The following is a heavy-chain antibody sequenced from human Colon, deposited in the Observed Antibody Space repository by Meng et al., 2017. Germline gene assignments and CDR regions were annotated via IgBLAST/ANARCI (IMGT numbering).Heavy chain of an antibody. D-gene: IGHD3-22*01. CDR2: IYYSGSS. CDR1: GGSISSANYY. CDR3: ARGSASYCGFDS. J-gene: IGHJ4*02. V-gene: IGHV4-30-4*01. Sequence: QVQLQESGPGLVKPSQTLSLTCTVSGGSISSANYYWSWIRQPPGKGLEWIAYIYYSGSSYYNPSLKSRVAISVDTSKNQFSLRLSSVTAADTAVFYCARGSASYCGFDSWGQGTLVTVSS.